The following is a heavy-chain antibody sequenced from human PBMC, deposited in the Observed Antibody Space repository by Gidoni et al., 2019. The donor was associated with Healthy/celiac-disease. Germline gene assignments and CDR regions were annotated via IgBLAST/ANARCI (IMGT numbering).Heavy chain of an antibody. V-gene: IGHV3-15*01. J-gene: IGHJ6*02. CDR2: IKSKTDGGTT. CDR1: GFPFSNAW. D-gene: IGHD1-1*01. Sequence: EVQLVESGGGLVKPGGSLRLSCAASGFPFSNAWMSWVRQAPGKGLGWVGRIKSKTDGGTTDYAAPVKGRFTISRDDSKNTLYLQMNSLKTEDTAVYYCTTSSVQLIYGMDVWGQGTTVTVSS. CDR3: TTSSVQLIYGMDV.